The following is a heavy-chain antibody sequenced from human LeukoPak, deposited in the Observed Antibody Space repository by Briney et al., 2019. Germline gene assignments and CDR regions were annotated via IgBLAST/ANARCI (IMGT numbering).Heavy chain of an antibody. J-gene: IGHJ5*02. Sequence: SETLSLTCTVSGGSISSYYWSWIRQPPGKGLEWIGYIYYSGSTNYNPSLKSRVTISVDTSKNQFSLKLSSVTAADAAVYYCARWRDYDFWSGPRDNWFDPWCQGTLVTVSS. CDR2: IYYSGST. D-gene: IGHD3-3*01. CDR1: GGSISSYY. V-gene: IGHV4-59*01. CDR3: ARWRDYDFWSGPRDNWFDP.